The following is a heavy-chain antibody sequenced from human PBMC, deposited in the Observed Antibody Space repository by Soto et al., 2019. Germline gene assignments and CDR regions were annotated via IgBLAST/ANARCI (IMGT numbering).Heavy chain of an antibody. D-gene: IGHD3-22*01. CDR3: AKEYYYDSSGWYDY. CDR1: GFTFSSYG. V-gene: IGHV3-30*18. CDR2: ISYDGSNK. Sequence: QVQLVESGGGVVQPGRSLRLSCAASGFTFSSYGMHWVRQAPGKGLEWVAVISYDGSNKYYADSVKGRFTISRDNSKNTLYLQMNNLRAEDTAVYYCAKEYYYDSSGWYDYWGQGTLVTVSS. J-gene: IGHJ4*02.